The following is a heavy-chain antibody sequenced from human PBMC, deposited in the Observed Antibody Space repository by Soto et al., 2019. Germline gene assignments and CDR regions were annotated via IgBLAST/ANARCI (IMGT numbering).Heavy chain of an antibody. Sequence: QVHLVQSGAEVKKPGASVKVSCKGSGYGFTTYGITWVRQAPGQGLEWMAWISAHNGNTNYAQKLQGRVTVTRDTSTSTAYMELRSLRSDGTAVYYCARGRYGDYWGQGALGTVSS. CDR2: ISAHNGNT. V-gene: IGHV1-18*01. J-gene: IGHJ4*02. CDR3: ARGRYGDY. CDR1: GYGFTTYG. D-gene: IGHD1-1*01.